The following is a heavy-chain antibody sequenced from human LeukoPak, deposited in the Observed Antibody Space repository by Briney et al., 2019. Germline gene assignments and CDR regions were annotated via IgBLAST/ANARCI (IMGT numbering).Heavy chain of an antibody. CDR1: GYTFTGYY. Sequence: GASVKVSCKASGYTFTGYYIHWVRQAPGQGLEWMTWMHPNSGDTNYAQKFQGRVTMIWDTSISTAYMELSRLRSDDTAVYYCARDGEGRTNFDYWGQGTLITVSS. V-gene: IGHV1-2*02. J-gene: IGHJ4*02. D-gene: IGHD1-14*01. CDR3: ARDGEGRTNFDY. CDR2: MHPNSGDT.